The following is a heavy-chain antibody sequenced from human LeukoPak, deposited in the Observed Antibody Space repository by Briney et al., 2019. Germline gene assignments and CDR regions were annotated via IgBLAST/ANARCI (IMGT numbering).Heavy chain of an antibody. V-gene: IGHV3-53*01. CDR2: ISNDGRT. D-gene: IGHD6-19*01. CDR1: GFSVSTYY. CDR3: AADKTTSGWYELDY. Sequence: GGSLRLSCAASGFSVSTYYMTWVRQAPGNGLESVSVISNDGRTYYAGSVKGRFTIYRDDSKNTFFLQMNNQKTDNTDVYFCAADKTTSGWYELDYWGQGTLVTVSS. J-gene: IGHJ4*02.